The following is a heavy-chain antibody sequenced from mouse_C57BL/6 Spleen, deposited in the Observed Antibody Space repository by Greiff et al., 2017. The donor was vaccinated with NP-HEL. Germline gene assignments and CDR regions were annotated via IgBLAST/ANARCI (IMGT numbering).Heavy chain of an antibody. D-gene: IGHD2-4*01. CDR3: ARDDYDDEYYFDY. Sequence: EVKLVESGGGLVKPGGSLKLSCAASGFTFSSYAMSWVRQTPEKRLEWVATISDGGSYTYYPDNVKGRFTISRDNAKNNLYLQMSHLKSEDTAMYYCARDDYDDEYYFDYWGQGTTLTVSS. V-gene: IGHV5-4*03. J-gene: IGHJ2*01. CDR2: ISDGGSYT. CDR1: GFTFSSYA.